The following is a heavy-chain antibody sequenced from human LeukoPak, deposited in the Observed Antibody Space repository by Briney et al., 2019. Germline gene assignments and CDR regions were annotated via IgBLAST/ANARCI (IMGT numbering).Heavy chain of an antibody. V-gene: IGHV1-2*04. D-gene: IGHD4-11*01. CDR1: GYTFTGYY. CDR2: INPNSGGT. J-gene: IGHJ6*03. Sequence: ASVKVSCKASGYTFTGYYMHWVRQAPGQGLEWMGWINPNSGGTNYAQKFQGWVTMTRDTSISTAYMELSRLRSDDTAVYYCARSDSNFDYYYYYYMDVWGKGTTVTVSS. CDR3: ARSDSNFDYYYYYYMDV.